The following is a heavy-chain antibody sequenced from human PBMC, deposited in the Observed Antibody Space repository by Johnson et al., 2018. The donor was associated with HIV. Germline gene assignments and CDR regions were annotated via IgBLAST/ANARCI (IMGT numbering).Heavy chain of an antibody. D-gene: IGHD5-12*01. V-gene: IGHV3-9*01. CDR1: GFTFDDYA. CDR3: AKDLQSGATTHAFDI. CDR2: ISWNSGSI. Sequence: VESGGGLVQPGRSLRLSCAASGFTFDDYAMHWVRQAPGKGLEWVSGISWNSGSIGYADSVKGRFTISRDNAKNSLYLQMNSLRAEDTALYYCAKDLQSGATTHAFDIWGQWTMVTVSS. J-gene: IGHJ3*02.